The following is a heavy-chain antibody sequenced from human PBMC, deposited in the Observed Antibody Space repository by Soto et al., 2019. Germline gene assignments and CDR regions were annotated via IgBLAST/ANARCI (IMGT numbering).Heavy chain of an antibody. Sequence: ASVKVSCEASVGTFSSYAISWVRQAPGQGLEWMGRIIPFIGTANYAQKFQGRVTITADESTSTAYMELTSLRSEDTAVYYCARVVMTTVPASYYYGMDVGGHGTKVTVS. CDR1: VGTFSSYA. J-gene: IGHJ6*02. CDR3: ARVVMTTVPASYYYGMDV. CDR2: IIPFIGTA. V-gene: IGHV1-69*11. D-gene: IGHD4-4*01.